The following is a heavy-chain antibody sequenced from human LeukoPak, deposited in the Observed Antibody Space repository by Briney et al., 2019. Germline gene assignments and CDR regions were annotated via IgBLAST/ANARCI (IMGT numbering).Heavy chain of an antibody. V-gene: IGHV4-34*01. CDR2: INHSGST. Sequence: PSETLSLTSAVYGGSFSGYYWSWIRQPPGKGREWIGEINHSGSTNYNPSLKSRVTISVDTSKNQFSLKLSSVAAADTAVYYCVRGPGFGKDYWGQGNLVTVSS. D-gene: IGHD3-10*01. CDR3: VRGPGFGKDY. CDR1: GGSFSGYY. J-gene: IGHJ4*02.